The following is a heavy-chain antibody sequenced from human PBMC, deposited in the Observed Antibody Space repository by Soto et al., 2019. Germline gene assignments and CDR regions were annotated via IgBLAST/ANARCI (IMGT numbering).Heavy chain of an antibody. CDR3: ASGVDDFWSGFRFSGDY. CDR2: IIPIFGTA. V-gene: IGHV1-69*06. Sequence: QVQLVQSGAEVKKPGSSVKVSCTASGGTFSSYAISWVRQAPGQGLEWMGGIIPIFGTANYAQKFQGRVTITADKSTSTAYMELSSLRSEDTAVYYCASGVDDFWSGFRFSGDYWGQGTLVTVSS. J-gene: IGHJ4*02. CDR1: GGTFSSYA. D-gene: IGHD3-3*01.